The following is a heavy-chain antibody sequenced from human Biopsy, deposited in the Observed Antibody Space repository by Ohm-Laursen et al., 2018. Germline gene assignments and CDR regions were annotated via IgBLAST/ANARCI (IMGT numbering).Heavy chain of an antibody. CDR2: INHSGRT. Sequence: TLSLTCAVYGESFNGYYWSWIRQTPGQGLEWIGEINHSGRTNYNPSLRSRVTISVDTSKNQFSLKVRLVTAADTAVYYCVRGVDYYDPYHYYALDVWGQGTTVTVSS. V-gene: IGHV4-34*01. CDR3: VRGVDYYDPYHYYALDV. CDR1: GESFNGYY. J-gene: IGHJ6*02. D-gene: IGHD3-22*01.